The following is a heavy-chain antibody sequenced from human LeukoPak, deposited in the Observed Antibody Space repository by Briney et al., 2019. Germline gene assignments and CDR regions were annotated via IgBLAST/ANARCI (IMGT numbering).Heavy chain of an antibody. D-gene: IGHD3-3*01. CDR1: GYTFTSYA. CDR2: INTNTGNP. Sequence: ASVKVSCKASGYTFTSYAMNWVRQAPGQGLEWMGWINTNTGNPTYAQGFTGRFVFSLDTSVSTAYLQISSLNAEAPAVYYCARVLSIFNSFYLYYGTDVWGHGTTVTVS. V-gene: IGHV7-4-1*02. J-gene: IGHJ6*02. CDR3: ARVLSIFNSFYLYYGTDV.